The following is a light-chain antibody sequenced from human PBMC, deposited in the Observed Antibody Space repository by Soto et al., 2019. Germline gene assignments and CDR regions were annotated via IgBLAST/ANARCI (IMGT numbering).Light chain of an antibody. Sequence: DIQMTQSPSSLSASVGDRVTITCRASQSISSYLNWYQQKPGKAPKLLIYAASNRATGIPARFSGSGSGTDFTLTISSLESEDFAVYYCQQRGTFGQGTRLEIK. CDR3: QQRGT. CDR1: QSISSY. V-gene: IGKV1-39*01. J-gene: IGKJ5*01. CDR2: AAS.